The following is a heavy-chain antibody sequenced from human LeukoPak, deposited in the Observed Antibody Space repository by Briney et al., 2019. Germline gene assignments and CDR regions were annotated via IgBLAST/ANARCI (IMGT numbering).Heavy chain of an antibody. CDR1: GFTFSSYG. D-gene: IGHD3-10*01. Sequence: GGSLRLSCAASGFTFSSYGMHRVRQAPGKGLEWVAVISYDGSNKYYADSVKGRFTISRDNSKNTLYLQMNSLRAEDTAVYYCAKDLTYYGSGSYYAGGFDYWGQGTLVTVSS. J-gene: IGHJ4*02. V-gene: IGHV3-30*18. CDR3: AKDLTYYGSGSYYAGGFDY. CDR2: ISYDGSNK.